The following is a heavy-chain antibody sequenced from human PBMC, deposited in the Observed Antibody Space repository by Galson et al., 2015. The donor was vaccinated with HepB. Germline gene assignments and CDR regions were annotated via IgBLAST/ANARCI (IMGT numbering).Heavy chain of an antibody. CDR2: ISAYTGNT. CDR1: RYIYVNYG. V-gene: IGHV1-18*01. Sequence: SVKVSCKASRYIYVNYGITWVRQAPGQGLEWMGWISAYTGNTNYAENLQGRVTMTTDTSTSTAYMELRSLRSDDTAVYYCAREGVAAAGRGAGYYYYGMDVWGQGTTVTVSS. CDR3: AREGVAAAGRGAGYYYYGMDV. J-gene: IGHJ6*02. D-gene: IGHD6-13*01.